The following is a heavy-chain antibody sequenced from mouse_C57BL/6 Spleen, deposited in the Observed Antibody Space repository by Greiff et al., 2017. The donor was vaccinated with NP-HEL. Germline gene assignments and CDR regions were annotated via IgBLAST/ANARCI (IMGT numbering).Heavy chain of an antibody. V-gene: IGHV1-85*01. Sequence: VQLQQSGPELVKPGASVKLSCKASGYTFTSYDINWVKQRPGQGLEWIGWIYPRDGSTKYNEKFKGKATLTVDTSSSTAYMELHSLTSEDSAVYFCAVYDGYPNGYFDVWGTGTTVTVSS. D-gene: IGHD2-3*01. CDR1: GYTFTSYD. J-gene: IGHJ1*03. CDR2: IYPRDGST. CDR3: AVYDGYPNGYFDV.